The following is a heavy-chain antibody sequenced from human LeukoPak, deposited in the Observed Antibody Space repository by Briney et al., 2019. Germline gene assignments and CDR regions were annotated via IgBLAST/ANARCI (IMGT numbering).Heavy chain of an antibody. CDR3: AKRRETGVGLFDY. D-gene: IGHD3-3*01. CDR2: MRFDGSSR. CDR1: GFTFSSYG. J-gene: IGHJ4*02. V-gene: IGHV3-30*02. Sequence: GGSLRLSCAASGFTFSSYGMHWVRQAPGKGLEWVAFMRFDGSSRYYADSVKGRFTISRDDSKNTLFLQMNSLRDDDTAVYYCAKRRETGVGLFDYWGQGTLVTVSS.